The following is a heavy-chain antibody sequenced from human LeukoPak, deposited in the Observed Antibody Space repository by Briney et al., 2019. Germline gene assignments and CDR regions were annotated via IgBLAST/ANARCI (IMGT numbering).Heavy chain of an antibody. J-gene: IGHJ4*02. CDR2: ITYDGSNK. CDR3: ARDVGLMVYAFDY. V-gene: IGHV3-30*03. CDR1: GFSFKDYN. Sequence: GGSLRLSCAASGFSFKDYNMHWVRQAPGKGLEWVAVITYDGSNKYYTDSVKGRFTISRDNSKSTLYLQMNSLRAEDTAVYYCARDVGLMVYAFDYWGQGILVTVSS. D-gene: IGHD2-8*01.